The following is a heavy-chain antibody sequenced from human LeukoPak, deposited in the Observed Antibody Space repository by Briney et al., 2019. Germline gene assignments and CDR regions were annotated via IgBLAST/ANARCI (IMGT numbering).Heavy chain of an antibody. J-gene: IGHJ4*02. D-gene: IGHD2-8*01. Sequence: GGSLRLSCAASGFTFDDYGMSWVRQAPGKGLEWVSGINWNGGSTGYADSVKGRFTISRDNAKNSLYLQMNSPRAEDTALYYCARSLLMVYATPFDYWGQETLVTVSS. CDR3: ARSLLMVYATPFDY. CDR2: INWNGGST. CDR1: GFTFDDYG. V-gene: IGHV3-20*04.